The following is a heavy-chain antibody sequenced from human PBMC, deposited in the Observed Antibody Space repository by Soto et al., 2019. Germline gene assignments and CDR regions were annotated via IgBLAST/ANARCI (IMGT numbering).Heavy chain of an antibody. CDR2: ISYDGSNK. Sequence: GGSLRLSCAASGFTFSSYGMHWVRQAPGKGLEWVAVISYDGSNKYYADSVKGRFTISRDNSKNTLYLQMNSLRAEDTAVYYCAKACDQSYYYYGMDVWGQGTTVTVSS. J-gene: IGHJ6*02. CDR1: GFTFSSYG. V-gene: IGHV3-30*18. CDR3: AKACDQSYYYYGMDV. D-gene: IGHD2-21*01.